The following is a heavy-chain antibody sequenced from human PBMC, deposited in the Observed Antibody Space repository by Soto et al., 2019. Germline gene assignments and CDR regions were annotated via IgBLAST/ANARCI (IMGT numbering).Heavy chain of an antibody. D-gene: IGHD3-10*01. CDR1: VGSFSGYY. Sequence: SETLSLTCAVYVGSFSGYYWSWIRQPPGKGLEWIGEINHSGSTNYNPSLKSRVTISVDTSKNQFSLKLSSVTAADTAVYYCARGLSTYYYGSGSYWGQGTLVTVSS. CDR2: INHSGST. V-gene: IGHV4-34*01. CDR3: ARGLSTYYYGSGSY. J-gene: IGHJ4*02.